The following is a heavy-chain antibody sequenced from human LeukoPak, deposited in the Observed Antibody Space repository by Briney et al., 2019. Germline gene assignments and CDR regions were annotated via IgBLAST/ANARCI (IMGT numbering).Heavy chain of an antibody. CDR2: ISGSGGST. CDR1: AFTFSSYS. Sequence: PGGSLRLSCAASAFTFSSYSMNWVRQAPGKGLEWVSAISGSGGSTYYADSVKGRFTISRDNSKNTLYLQMNSLRAEDTAVYYCAKDRRYYYGSGSYYPPCFDYWGQGTLVTVSS. CDR3: AKDRRYYYGSGSYYPPCFDY. V-gene: IGHV3-23*01. J-gene: IGHJ4*02. D-gene: IGHD3-10*01.